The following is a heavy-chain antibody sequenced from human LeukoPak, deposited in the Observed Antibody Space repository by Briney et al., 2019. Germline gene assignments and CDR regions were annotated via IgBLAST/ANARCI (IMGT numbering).Heavy chain of an antibody. V-gene: IGHV3-7*01. J-gene: IGHJ4*02. Sequence: PGGSLRLSCAASGFTFNRDWTAWVRQAPGKGLEWVANVKEDRSEKNYVDSVKGRFTISRDNAVNSVYLQMNDLRAEDTGVYYCATKEPSTSGWSYWGQGTLVTVSS. CDR2: VKEDRSEK. CDR3: ATKEPSTSGWSY. D-gene: IGHD6-19*01. CDR1: GFTFNRDW.